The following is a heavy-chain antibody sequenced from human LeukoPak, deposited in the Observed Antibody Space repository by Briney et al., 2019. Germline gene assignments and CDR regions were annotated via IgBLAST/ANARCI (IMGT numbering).Heavy chain of an antibody. CDR3: AREVLQNYDSSGYVRGEFDY. CDR2: ISYDGSNK. V-gene: IGHV3-30-3*01. CDR1: GFTFSSYA. Sequence: PGGSLRLSSAASGFTFSSYAMHWVRQAPGKGLEWVAVISYDGSNKYYADSVKGRFTISRDNSKNTLYLQMNSLRAEDTAVYYCAREVLQNYDSSGYVRGEFDYWGQGTLVTVSS. J-gene: IGHJ4*02. D-gene: IGHD3-22*01.